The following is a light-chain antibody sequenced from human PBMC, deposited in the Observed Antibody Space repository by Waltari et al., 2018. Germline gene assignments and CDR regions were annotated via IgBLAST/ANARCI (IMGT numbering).Light chain of an antibody. CDR2: EDY. V-gene: IGLV6-57*02. J-gene: IGLJ3*02. CDR3: QSYDRTDWV. CDR1: GGSIATNY. Sequence: KFMLTQPHSVSESPGKTVTISCTGSGGSIATNYVQWYQQRPGSAPILLIFEDYQRPSGIPGRFSGYIDTSSNSASLTISGLKTEDEADYFCQSYDRTDWVFGGGTKLTVL.